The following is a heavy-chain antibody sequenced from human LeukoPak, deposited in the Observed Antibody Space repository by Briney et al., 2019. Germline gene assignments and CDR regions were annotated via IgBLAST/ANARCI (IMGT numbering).Heavy chain of an antibody. CDR3: ARESSRGAVDY. CDR2: IKQDGSEK. D-gene: IGHD6-6*01. CDR1: GFTFSSYW. J-gene: IGHJ4*01. V-gene: IGHV3-7*01. Sequence: GGSLRLSCAASGFTFSSYWMSWVRQAPGEGLEWVANIKQDGSEKYYVDSVKGRFTISRDNAKNSLYLQMNSLRAEDTAGYYSARESSRGAVDYWGQGTLVTASS.